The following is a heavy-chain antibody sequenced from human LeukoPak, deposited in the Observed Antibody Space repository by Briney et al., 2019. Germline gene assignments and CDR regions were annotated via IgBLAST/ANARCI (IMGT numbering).Heavy chain of an antibody. CDR3: VRYVASGSGIYYFDY. V-gene: IGHV4-39*01. D-gene: IGHD3-10*01. Sequence: ETLSLTCTVSGGSISSSSHFWSWLRQPPGKGLEWIASINYSGSTYYNPSLKSRVTISVDTSKNQFSLKLSSVTAADTAVFYCVRYVASGSGIYYFDYWGQGTLVTVSS. J-gene: IGHJ4*02. CDR2: INYSGST. CDR1: GGSISSSSHF.